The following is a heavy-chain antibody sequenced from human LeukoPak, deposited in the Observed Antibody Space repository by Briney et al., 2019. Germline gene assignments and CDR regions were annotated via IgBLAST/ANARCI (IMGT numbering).Heavy chain of an antibody. Sequence: PSETLSLTCAVSGGSFSGYYWSWIRQPPGKGLEWIGEINHSGSTNYNPSPKSRVTISVDTSKNQFSLKLSSVTAADTAVYYCARGRCSGGSCYPHTHRKLRSWFDPWGQGTLVTVSS. CDR2: INHSGST. CDR3: ARGRCSGGSCYPHTHRKLRSWFDP. V-gene: IGHV4-34*01. CDR1: GGSFSGYY. J-gene: IGHJ5*02. D-gene: IGHD2-15*01.